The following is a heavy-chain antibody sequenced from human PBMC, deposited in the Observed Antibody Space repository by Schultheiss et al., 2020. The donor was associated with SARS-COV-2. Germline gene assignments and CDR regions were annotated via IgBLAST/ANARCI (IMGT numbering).Heavy chain of an antibody. CDR2: IYYSGST. V-gene: IGHV4-31*03. CDR1: GGSISSGGYY. J-gene: IGHJ5*02. CDR3: ARRKSTVTTNWFDP. D-gene: IGHD4-11*01. Sequence: SETLSLTCTVSGGSISSGGYYWSWIRQHPGKGLEWIGYIYYSGSTYYNPSLKSRVTISVDTSKNQFSLKLSSVTAADTAVYYCARRKSTVTTNWFDPWGQGTLVTVAS.